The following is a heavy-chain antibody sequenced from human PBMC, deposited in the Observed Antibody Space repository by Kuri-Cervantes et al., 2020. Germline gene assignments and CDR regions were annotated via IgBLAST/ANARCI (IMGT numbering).Heavy chain of an antibody. V-gene: IGHV3-9*01. Sequence: SLKISCAASGFTFDDYAMHWVRRAPGKGLAWVSGISWNSGSIGYADSVKGRFTISRDNAKNSLYLQMNSLRAEDTALYYCAKGSGFWSGPFDYWGQGTLVTVSS. CDR3: AKGSGFWSGPFDY. CDR2: ISWNSGSI. D-gene: IGHD3-3*01. CDR1: GFTFDDYA. J-gene: IGHJ4*02.